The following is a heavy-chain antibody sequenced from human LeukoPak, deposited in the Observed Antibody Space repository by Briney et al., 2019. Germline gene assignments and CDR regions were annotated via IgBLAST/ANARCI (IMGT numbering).Heavy chain of an antibody. D-gene: IGHD4-17*01. CDR2: IYTSGST. J-gene: IGHJ2*01. CDR1: GGSISSGSYY. Sequence: SQTLSLTCTVSGGSISSGSYYWSWIRQPAGKGLEWIGRIYTSGSTNYNPSLKSRVTISVDTSKNQFSLKLSSVTAADTAVYYCARDRITVTTLGYFDLWGRGTLVTVSS. V-gene: IGHV4-61*02. CDR3: ARDRITVTTLGYFDL.